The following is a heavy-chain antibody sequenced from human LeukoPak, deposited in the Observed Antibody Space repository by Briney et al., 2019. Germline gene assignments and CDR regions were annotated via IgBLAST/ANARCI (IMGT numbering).Heavy chain of an antibody. D-gene: IGHD1-26*01. V-gene: IGHV1-46*01. Sequence: GASVKVSCKASGYTFTSYYMHWVRQAPGQGREWMGIINPSGGSTSYAQKFQGRVTMTTDTSTSTAYMELRSLRSDDTAVYYCARQSTRLFNTGSYYPPPAYDYWGQGTLVIVSS. CDR1: GYTFTSYY. CDR2: INPSGGST. CDR3: ARQSTRLFNTGSYYPPPAYDY. J-gene: IGHJ4*02.